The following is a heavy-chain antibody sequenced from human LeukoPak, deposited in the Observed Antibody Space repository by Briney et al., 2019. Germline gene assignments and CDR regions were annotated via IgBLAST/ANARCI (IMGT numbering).Heavy chain of an antibody. V-gene: IGHV4-34*01. Sequence: NPSETLSLTCAVFGASFSGYYWSWIRQPPGKGLEWIGEINHGGSTNYNPSLKSRVTISVDTSKNQFSLKLTSVTAADTAVYFCARHGYGSQGNWFDPWGQGPLVTVSS. D-gene: IGHD4-17*01. CDR3: ARHGYGSQGNWFDP. CDR2: INHGGST. J-gene: IGHJ5*02. CDR1: GASFSGYY.